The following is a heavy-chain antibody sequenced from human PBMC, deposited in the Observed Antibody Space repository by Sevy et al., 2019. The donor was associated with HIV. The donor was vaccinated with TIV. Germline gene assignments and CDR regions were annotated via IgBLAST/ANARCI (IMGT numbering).Heavy chain of an antibody. CDR1: GGAISSYY. CDR2: IYTSGST. D-gene: IGHD2-15*01. CDR3: ARDDHCSGGSCYSRAYYYGMDV. J-gene: IGHJ6*02. V-gene: IGHV4-4*07. Sequence: SETLSLTCTVSGGAISSYYWSWIRQPAGKGLEWIGRIYTSGSTNYNPSLKSRVTMSVDTSKNQFSLKLSSVTAADTAVYYCARDDHCSGGSCYSRAYYYGMDVWGQWTTVTVSS.